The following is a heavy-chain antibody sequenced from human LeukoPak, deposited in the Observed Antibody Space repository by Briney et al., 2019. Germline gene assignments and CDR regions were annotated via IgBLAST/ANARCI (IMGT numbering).Heavy chain of an antibody. CDR3: ARVGYYDFWSGPFDY. Sequence: PSQTLSLTCAVSGGSISSGGYSWSWIRQPPGKGLEWIGYIYHSGSTYCNPSLKSRVTISVDRSKNQFSLKLSSVTAADTAVYYCARVGYYDFWSGPFDYWGQGTLVTVSS. CDR2: IYHSGST. J-gene: IGHJ4*02. CDR1: GGSISSGGYS. D-gene: IGHD3-3*01. V-gene: IGHV4-30-2*01.